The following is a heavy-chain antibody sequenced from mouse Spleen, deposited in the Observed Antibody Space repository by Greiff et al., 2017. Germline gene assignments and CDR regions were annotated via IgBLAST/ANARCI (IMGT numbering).Heavy chain of an antibody. CDR3: ARGGNYGAMDY. Sequence: EVKLVESGGGLVKLGGSLKLSCAASGFTFSSYYMSWVRQTPEKRLEWVATISSGGGSTYYPDSVKGRFTISRDNAKNTLYLQMSSLNSEDTAVYYCARGGNYGAMDYWGQGTSVTVSS. CDR2: ISSGGGST. V-gene: IGHV5-9*04. CDR1: GFTFSSYY. D-gene: IGHD2-1*01. J-gene: IGHJ4*01.